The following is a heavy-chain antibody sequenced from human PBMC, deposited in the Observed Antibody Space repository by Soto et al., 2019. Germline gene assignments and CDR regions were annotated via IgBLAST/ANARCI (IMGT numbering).Heavy chain of an antibody. Sequence: PGGSLRLSCAASGFTFSSYGMSWVRQAPGKGLEWVANIKQDGSEKYYVDSVKGRFTISRDNAKNSLYLQMNSLRVEDTAVYYCARAHLGYNYFHYWAREPWSPSLQ. J-gene: IGHJ4*02. CDR2: IKQDGSEK. D-gene: IGHD6-13*01. CDR3: ARAHLGYNYFHY. V-gene: IGHV3-7*05. CDR1: GFTFSSYG.